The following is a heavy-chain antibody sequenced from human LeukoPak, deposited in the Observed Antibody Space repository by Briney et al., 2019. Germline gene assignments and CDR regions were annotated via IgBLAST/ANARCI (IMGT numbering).Heavy chain of an antibody. CDR1: GYTFTSYY. V-gene: IGHV1-46*01. CDR2: INPSGGST. Sequence: ASVKVSCKASGYTFTSYYMHWVRQAPGQGLEWMGIINPSGGSTSYAQKFQGRVTMTRDTSTSTVYMELSSLRSEDTAVYYCARDGSTRYCSSTSCYKHYCYGMDVWGQGTTVTVSS. D-gene: IGHD2-2*02. J-gene: IGHJ6*02. CDR3: ARDGSTRYCSSTSCYKHYCYGMDV.